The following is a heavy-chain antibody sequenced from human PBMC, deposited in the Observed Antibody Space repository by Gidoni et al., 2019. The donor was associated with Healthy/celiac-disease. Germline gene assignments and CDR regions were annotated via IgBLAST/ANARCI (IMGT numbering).Heavy chain of an antibody. Sequence: QVQLQQWGAGLLKPSETLSLTCAVYGGSFSGYYWSWIRQPPGKGLEWIGEINHSGSTNYNPCLKSRVTISVDTSKNQFSLKLSSVTAADTAVYYCARAGDGYNQDCWGQGTLVTVSS. V-gene: IGHV4-34*01. CDR2: INHSGST. CDR3: ARAGDGYNQDC. J-gene: IGHJ4*02. CDR1: GGSFSGYY. D-gene: IGHD5-12*01.